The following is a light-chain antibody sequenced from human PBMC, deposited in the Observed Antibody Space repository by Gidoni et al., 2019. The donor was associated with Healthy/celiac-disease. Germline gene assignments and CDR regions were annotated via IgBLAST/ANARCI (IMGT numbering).Light chain of an antibody. CDR2: AAS. J-gene: IGKJ2*01. CDR1: QSISSY. V-gene: IGKV1-39*01. Sequence: IQMTQSPSSLSASVGDRVTITCRASQSISSYLNWYQQKPGKAPKLLIYAASSLQSGVPSRFSVSGSGTDFTLTISILQPEDFATYYCQQSYSTPPEYTFGQGTKLEIK. CDR3: QQSYSTPPEYT.